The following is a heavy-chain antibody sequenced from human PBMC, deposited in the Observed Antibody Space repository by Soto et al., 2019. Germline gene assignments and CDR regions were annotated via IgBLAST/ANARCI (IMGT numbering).Heavy chain of an antibody. V-gene: IGHV3-9*01. Sequence: EVQLLESGGGLVQPGGSLRLSCAASGFTFDDYAMHWVRQAPGKGLEWVSGISWNSGSIGYADSVKGRFTISRDNAKNSLYLQMNSLRAEDTALYYCAKDTKSSSARGAFDIWGQGTMVTVSS. CDR1: GFTFDDYA. CDR3: AKDTKSSSARGAFDI. CDR2: ISWNSGSI. D-gene: IGHD6-6*01. J-gene: IGHJ3*02.